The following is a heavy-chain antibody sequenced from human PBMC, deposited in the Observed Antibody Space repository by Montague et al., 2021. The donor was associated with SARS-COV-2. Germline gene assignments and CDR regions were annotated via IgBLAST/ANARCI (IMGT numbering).Heavy chain of an antibody. D-gene: IGHD3-10*01. CDR3: ARREDYYGSGSYPN. CDR2: IYYSGST. J-gene: IGHJ4*02. Sequence: RIYYSGSTYYNPSLKGRVTISVDTSKNQFSLKLSSVTAADTAVYYCARREDYYGSGSYPNWGQGTLVTVYS. V-gene: IGHV4-39*01.